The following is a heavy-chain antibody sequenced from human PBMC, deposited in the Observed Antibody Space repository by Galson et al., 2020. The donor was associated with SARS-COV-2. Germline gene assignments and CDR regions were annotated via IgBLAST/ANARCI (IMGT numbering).Heavy chain of an antibody. CDR1: GTSISSGSYS. D-gene: IGHD4-17*01. J-gene: IGHJ3*02. CDR2: ISHSGGT. Sequence: SETLSLTCAVSGTSISSGSYSWNWIRQPPGKGLAWIGYISHSGGTYYNPSLKSRVTISGARSKNQFSLRLSSVTAADTAVYYCARLHYGEYAPEAFDIWGPGTRVTV. V-gene: IGHV4-30-2*01. CDR3: ARLHYGEYAPEAFDI.